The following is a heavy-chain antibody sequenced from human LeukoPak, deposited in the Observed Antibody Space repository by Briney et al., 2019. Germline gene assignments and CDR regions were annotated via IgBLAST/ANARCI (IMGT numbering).Heavy chain of an antibody. Sequence: GGSLRLSCTASGFTFGDYAMSWVRQAPGKGLEWVGFIRSKAYGGTTEYAASVKGRFTISRDDSKSIAYPQMNSLKTEDTAVYYCTRVGEAAAAFDYWGQGTLVTVSS. V-gene: IGHV3-49*04. CDR2: IRSKAYGGTT. J-gene: IGHJ4*02. D-gene: IGHD6-13*01. CDR1: GFTFGDYA. CDR3: TRVGEAAAAFDY.